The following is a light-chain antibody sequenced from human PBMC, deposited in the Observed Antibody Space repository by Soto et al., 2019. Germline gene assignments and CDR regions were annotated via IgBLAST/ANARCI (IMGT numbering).Light chain of an antibody. V-gene: IGKV1-39*01. CDR2: AAS. Sequence: DIQMTQSPSSLSASVGDRVTITCRASQSTSGYINWYQQKPGKAPKLLIYAASSLRSGVPSRFSCSGSGTDFTLTISSLQPEDFATYYWQQTYSSLTFGGGTKVDIK. CDR1: QSTSGY. J-gene: IGKJ4*01. CDR3: QQTYSSLT.